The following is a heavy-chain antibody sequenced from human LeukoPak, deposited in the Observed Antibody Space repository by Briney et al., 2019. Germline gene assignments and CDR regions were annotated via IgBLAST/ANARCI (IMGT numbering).Heavy chain of an antibody. J-gene: IGHJ4*02. CDR3: AREDRSINMIVGYYFDN. Sequence: SETPSLTCTVSGGSISSYYWSWIRQAPGKGLEWIGHVYNSGNPNYNPSLKRRLTISLDTSKNQFSLRLRPVAAADTAVYCCAREDRSINMIVGYYFDNGGQGTLVTVSS. V-gene: IGHV4-59*01. D-gene: IGHD3-22*01. CDR1: GGSISSYY. CDR2: VYNSGNP.